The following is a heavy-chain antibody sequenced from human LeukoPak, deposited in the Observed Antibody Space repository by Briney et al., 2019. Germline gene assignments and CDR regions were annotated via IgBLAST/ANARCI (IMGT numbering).Heavy chain of an antibody. V-gene: IGHV4-34*01. J-gene: IGHJ4*02. CDR3: ASRGWETQTELHYFDY. Sequence: PSETLSLTCAVYGGSFSGYYWSWIRQPPGKGLEWIGEINHSGSTNYNPSLKSRVTISVDTSKNQFSLKLSSVTAADRAVYYCASRGWETQTELHYFDYWGQGTLVTVSS. CDR1: GGSFSGYY. D-gene: IGHD1-26*01. CDR2: INHSGST.